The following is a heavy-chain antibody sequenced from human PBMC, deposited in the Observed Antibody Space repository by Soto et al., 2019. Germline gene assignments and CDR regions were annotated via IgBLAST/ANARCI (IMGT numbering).Heavy chain of an antibody. CDR2: IIPIFGTA. J-gene: IGHJ4*02. Sequence: QVPLVQSGAEVKKPGSSLKVSCKASGGTFSSYAISWVRQAPGQGLEWMGGIIPIFGTANYAQKFQGRVTITADESTSTAYMELSSLRSEDTAVYYCARERRQLVLLDYWGQGTLVTVSS. D-gene: IGHD6-6*01. CDR1: GGTFSSYA. V-gene: IGHV1-69*01. CDR3: ARERRQLVLLDY.